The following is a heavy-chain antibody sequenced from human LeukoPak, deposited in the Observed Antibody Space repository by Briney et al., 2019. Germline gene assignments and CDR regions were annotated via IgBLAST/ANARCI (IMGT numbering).Heavy chain of an antibody. V-gene: IGHV3-30*03. CDR3: ARDGGDYGDYTLPDYYYYYGMDV. Sequence: GGSLRHSCAASGFTFSRSGMHWVRQAPGKGLEWVAVISDDGSNKYYADSVKGRFTISRDNSKNTLYLQMNSLRAEDTAVYYCARDGGDYGDYTLPDYYYYYGMDVWGQGTTVTVSS. J-gene: IGHJ6*02. CDR2: ISDDGSNK. D-gene: IGHD4-17*01. CDR1: GFTFSRSG.